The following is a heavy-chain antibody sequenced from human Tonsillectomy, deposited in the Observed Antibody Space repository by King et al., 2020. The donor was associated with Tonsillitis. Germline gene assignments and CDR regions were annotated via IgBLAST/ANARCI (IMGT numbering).Heavy chain of an antibody. CDR1: GDSITTYY. J-gene: IGHJ4*02. CDR3: ARHVTADTSGFYQTNFDF. V-gene: IGHV4-59*08. Sequence: VQLQESGPGLMKPSETLSLTCTVSGDSITTYYWSWIRQPPGKGLEWIAYVYYSGSTTHNPSLSSRISISVDTTKNQFSLKLKSVTAADTAVYYCARHVTADTSGFYQTNFDFWGQGTLVTVSS. CDR2: VYYSGST. D-gene: IGHD3-22*01.